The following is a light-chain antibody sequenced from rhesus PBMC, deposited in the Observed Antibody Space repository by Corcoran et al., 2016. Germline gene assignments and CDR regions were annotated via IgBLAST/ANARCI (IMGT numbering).Light chain of an antibody. CDR1: QGITNW. Sequence: DIQMTQSLSSLSASVGDRVTITCRASQGITNWLAWYQQKPGKAPKLLIYRASNLETGVPSRFSGSGSGTDFTLTISSLQPEDFGTYYCQQLDNSPLTFGGGTKVELK. V-gene: IGKV1-69*01. CDR2: RAS. CDR3: QQLDNSPLT. J-gene: IGKJ4*01.